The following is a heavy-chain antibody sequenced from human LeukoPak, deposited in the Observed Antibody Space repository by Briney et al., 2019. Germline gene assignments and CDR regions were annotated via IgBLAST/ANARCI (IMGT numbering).Heavy chain of an antibody. CDR1: GGTFSSYA. D-gene: IGHD5-24*01. CDR2: IIPILGIA. Sequence: SVKISCKASGGTFSSYAISWVRQAPGQGLEWMGRIIPILGIANYAQKFQGRVTITADKSTSTAYMELSSLRSEDTAVYYCAPSLEEMATTPYYYGMDVWGQGTTVTVSS. CDR3: APSLEEMATTPYYYGMDV. V-gene: IGHV1-69*04. J-gene: IGHJ6*02.